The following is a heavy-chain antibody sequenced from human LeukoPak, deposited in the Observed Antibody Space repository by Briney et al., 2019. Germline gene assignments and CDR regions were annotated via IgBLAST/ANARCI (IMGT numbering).Heavy chain of an antibody. CDR1: GFTFSSYW. J-gene: IGHJ4*02. CDR2: INDDGSDA. Sequence: PGGSLRLSCAASGFTFSSYWMTWVRQAPGKGLEWVANINDDGSDANYVDSVKGRFTVSRDNAKNSLYLQMNSLRAEDTAVYYCARERLMGSSWYRFRPFDYWGQGTLVTVSS. V-gene: IGHV3-7*01. D-gene: IGHD6-13*01. CDR3: ARERLMGSSWYRFRPFDY.